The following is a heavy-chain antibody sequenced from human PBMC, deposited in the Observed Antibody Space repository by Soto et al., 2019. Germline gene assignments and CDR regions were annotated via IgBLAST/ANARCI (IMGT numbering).Heavy chain of an antibody. Sequence: QVQLQQWGAGLLKPSETLSLTCAIYGGSFSGYYWSWIRQPPGKGLEWIGEINHSGSTNYNPSLKSRLTISVDTSKHQFSVKLSSVTAADTAVDYCARDGYYYGSGSYGWFDPWGQGTLVTVSS. V-gene: IGHV4-34*01. CDR1: GGSFSGYY. CDR2: INHSGST. CDR3: ARDGYYYGSGSYGWFDP. D-gene: IGHD3-10*01. J-gene: IGHJ5*02.